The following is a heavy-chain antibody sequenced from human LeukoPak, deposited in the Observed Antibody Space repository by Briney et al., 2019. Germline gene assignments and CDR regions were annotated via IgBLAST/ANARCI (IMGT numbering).Heavy chain of an antibody. V-gene: IGHV1-69*04. CDR3: ARLPLTERRHFEY. CDR2: IIPILDVT. J-gene: IGHJ4*02. Sequence: GSSVKVSCKASGGTFTNYAINWVRQAPGQGLEWMGRIIPILDVTNYAQKFQGRVTITADQSTSTAYMELSSLRSEDTAVYYCARLPLTERRHFEYWGQGTLVTVSS. CDR1: GGTFTNYA. D-gene: IGHD5-24*01.